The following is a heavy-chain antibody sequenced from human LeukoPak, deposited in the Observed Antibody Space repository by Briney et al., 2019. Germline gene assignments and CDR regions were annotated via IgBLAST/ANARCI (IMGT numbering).Heavy chain of an antibody. Sequence: GGSLRLSCAASGFTFSSYAMSWVRQAPGKGLEWVSAIIGSGSSTYYADSVKGRFTISRDNSKNTLYLQMNSLRAEDTAVYYCAKDRAQQLVLGFWGQGTLVTVSS. CDR1: GFTFSSYA. V-gene: IGHV3-23*01. J-gene: IGHJ4*02. D-gene: IGHD6-13*01. CDR2: IIGSGSST. CDR3: AKDRAQQLVLGF.